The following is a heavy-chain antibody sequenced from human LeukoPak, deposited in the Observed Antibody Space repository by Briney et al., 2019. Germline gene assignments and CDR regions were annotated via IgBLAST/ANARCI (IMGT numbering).Heavy chain of an antibody. CDR2: ISSSGTTI. V-gene: IGHV3-11*01. CDR3: ARAGGWAGPFNY. CDR1: GFTFSDYY. J-gene: IGHJ4*02. Sequence: GGSLRLSCAVSGFTFSDYYMSWIRQAPGKGLGWVSYISSSGTTIYYADSVKGRFTISRDNAKNSLYLQMNSLTAEDTAVYYCARAGGWAGPFNYWGQGTLVTVSS. D-gene: IGHD3/OR15-3a*01.